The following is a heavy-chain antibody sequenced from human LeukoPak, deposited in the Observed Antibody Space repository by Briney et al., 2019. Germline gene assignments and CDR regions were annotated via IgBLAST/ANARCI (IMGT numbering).Heavy chain of an antibody. CDR1: GYTFTDYY. CDR2: VDPEDGET. V-gene: IGHV1-69-2*01. J-gene: IGHJ5*02. Sequence: ASVKVSCKVSGYTFTDYYMHWVQQAPGKGLEWMGLVDPEDGETIYAEKFQGRVTITADTSTDTAYMELSSLRSEDTAVYYCATAVVVVAATSWSDPWGQGTLVTVSS. CDR3: ATAVVVVAATSWSDP. D-gene: IGHD2-15*01.